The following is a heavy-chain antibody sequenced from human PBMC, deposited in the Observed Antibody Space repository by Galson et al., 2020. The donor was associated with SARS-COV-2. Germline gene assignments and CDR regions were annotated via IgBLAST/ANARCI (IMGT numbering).Heavy chain of an antibody. J-gene: IGHJ6*03. CDR1: GYTFTSYG. Sequence: ASVKVSCKDSGYTFTSYGISWVRQAPGQGLEWMGWNSAYNGNTNYAQKLQGRVTMTTDTSTSTAYMELRSLRSDDTAGYYCARAPRSGYDNYYYYMDVWGKGTTVTVSS. V-gene: IGHV1-18*01. CDR2: NSAYNGNT. D-gene: IGHD3-3*01. CDR3: ARAPRSGYDNYYYYMDV.